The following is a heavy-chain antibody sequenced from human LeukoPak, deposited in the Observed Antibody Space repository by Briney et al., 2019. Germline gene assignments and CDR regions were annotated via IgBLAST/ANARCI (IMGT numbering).Heavy chain of an antibody. CDR2: IHYSVIS. Sequence: PSETLSLTCTLSVGSISPYYWCWIRQFPGKGLEWIGVIHYSVISNYNPSLKSRVTISVDTYKNQFSLRLRSVTAADTAVCYCARHGVWHVFDIWGEGTMVTVSS. J-gene: IGHJ3*02. CDR1: VGSISPYY. V-gene: IGHV4-59*08. D-gene: IGHD2-8*01. CDR3: ARHGVWHVFDI.